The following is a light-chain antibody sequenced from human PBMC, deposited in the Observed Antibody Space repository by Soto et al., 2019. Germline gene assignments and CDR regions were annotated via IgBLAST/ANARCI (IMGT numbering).Light chain of an antibody. CDR2: EAS. V-gene: IGKV3-11*01. J-gene: IGKJ1*01. Sequence: EIVLTQSPGTLSLSPGARDPLSCRASQTVGVRLAWYQHKPGQAPRLLIYEASNRAAGVPGRFSGSGSGTGFTLTITRLEPEDFAFYYCHQRQRWPRTFGQGTKVDIK. CDR1: QTVGVR. CDR3: HQRQRWPRT.